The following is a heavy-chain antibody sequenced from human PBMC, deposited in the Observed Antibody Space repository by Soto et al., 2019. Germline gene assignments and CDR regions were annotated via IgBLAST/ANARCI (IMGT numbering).Heavy chain of an antibody. J-gene: IGHJ6*02. Sequence: ASVKVSCKASGYTFTGYYMHWVRQAPGQGLEWMGWINPNSGGTNYAQKLQGRVTMTTDTSTSTAYMELRSLRSDDTAVYYCARDRGTREYYYYGMDVWGQGTTVTVSS. V-gene: IGHV1-2*02. CDR2: INPNSGGT. CDR1: GYTFTGYY. CDR3: ARDRGTREYYYYGMDV.